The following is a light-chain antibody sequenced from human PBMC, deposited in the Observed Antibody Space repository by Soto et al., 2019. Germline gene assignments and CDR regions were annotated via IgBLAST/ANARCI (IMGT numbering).Light chain of an antibody. CDR3: QQRSNWPLT. CDR2: DAS. CDR1: QNVRRY. Sequence: ETVLTQSPAILSLSPGERATLSCGASQNVRRYLAWYQQKPGQAPRLLIYDASNRATGIPARFSGSGSGTDFTLTISSLEPEDFAVYYCQQRSNWPLTFGGGTKVEI. V-gene: IGKV3-11*01. J-gene: IGKJ4*01.